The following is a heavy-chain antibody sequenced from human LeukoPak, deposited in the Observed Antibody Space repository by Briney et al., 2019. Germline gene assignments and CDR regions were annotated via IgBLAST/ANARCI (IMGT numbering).Heavy chain of an antibody. V-gene: IGHV3-9*01. D-gene: IGHD3-22*01. CDR1: GFTFDDYS. J-gene: IGHJ6*02. Sequence: PGGSLRLSCAASGFTFDDYSMHWVRQAPGMGLEWVAGISWHSRSIGYADSVKGRFTISRDNAKNSVSLQMNSLRTEDTALYYCTKDLSSQWFTDIRHYGMNVWGQGTTVAVSS. CDR2: ISWHSRSI. CDR3: TKDLSSQWFTDIRHYGMNV.